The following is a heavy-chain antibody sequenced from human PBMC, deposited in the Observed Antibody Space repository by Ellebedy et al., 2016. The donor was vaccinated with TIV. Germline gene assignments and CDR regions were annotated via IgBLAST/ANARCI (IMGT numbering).Heavy chain of an antibody. CDR2: INQAGSEE. Sequence: GGSLRLXXAASGFTISNYAVSWVRQAPGKGLEWVANINQAGSEEYYVDSVKGRFTISRDNGKNSLFLQMNSLRAEDTALYYCARSPATGTVDYWGQGTLVTVSS. J-gene: IGHJ4*02. CDR3: ARSPATGTVDY. V-gene: IGHV3-7*01. CDR1: GFTISNYA. D-gene: IGHD6-13*01.